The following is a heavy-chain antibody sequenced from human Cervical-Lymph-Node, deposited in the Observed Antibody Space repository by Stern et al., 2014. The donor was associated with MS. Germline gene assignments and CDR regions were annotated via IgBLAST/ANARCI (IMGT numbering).Heavy chain of an antibody. V-gene: IGHV3-21*01. Sequence: VQLVQSGGGLVKPGGSLRLSCAASGFTFSSYSMNWVRQAPGKGLEWVSSISSSSSYIYYADSVKGRFTISRDTATQSLYLQMNSLRAEDTAVYYCARDQLSYYDSSGYPGPLDYWGQGTLVTVSS. J-gene: IGHJ4*02. D-gene: IGHD3-22*01. CDR1: GFTFSSYS. CDR2: ISSSSSYI. CDR3: ARDQLSYYDSSGYPGPLDY.